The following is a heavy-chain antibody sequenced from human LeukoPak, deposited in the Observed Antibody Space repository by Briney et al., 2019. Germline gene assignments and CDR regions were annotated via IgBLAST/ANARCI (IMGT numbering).Heavy chain of an antibody. Sequence: PGGSLRLSCAASGXTFDDYAXXWXXXAXGXGLXGVSLISRDGGSTYYADSVQGRFTITRDNSTNSLYLQMNSLRTEDTALYYCAKDRGAWRQLDHWGQGTLVTVSS. J-gene: IGHJ4*02. CDR1: GXTFDDYA. CDR3: AKDRGAWRQLDH. V-gene: IGHV3-43*02. D-gene: IGHD1-1*01. CDR2: ISRDGGST.